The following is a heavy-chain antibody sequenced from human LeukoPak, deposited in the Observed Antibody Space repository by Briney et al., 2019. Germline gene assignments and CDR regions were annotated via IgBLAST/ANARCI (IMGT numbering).Heavy chain of an antibody. CDR2: NIPIFGTA. V-gene: IGHV1-69*13. D-gene: IGHD2-2*01. Sequence: SVKVSCKASGGTFSSYAISWVRQAPGQGLEWMGGNIPIFGTAKYAQKFQGRVTITADESTSTAYTELSSLRSDDTAVYFCARDHRLQLENWFDPWGQGTLVTVSS. J-gene: IGHJ5*02. CDR3: ARDHRLQLENWFDP. CDR1: GGTFSSYA.